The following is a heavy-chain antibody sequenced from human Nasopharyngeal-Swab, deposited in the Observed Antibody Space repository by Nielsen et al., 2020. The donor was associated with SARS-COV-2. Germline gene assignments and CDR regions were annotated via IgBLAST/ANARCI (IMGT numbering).Heavy chain of an antibody. CDR3: ARRISSSEYYFDY. CDR1: GYSFTNYW. V-gene: IGHV5-51*01. D-gene: IGHD6-13*01. CDR2: IYPGDSDT. J-gene: IGHJ4*02. Sequence: GESLKISCKGSGYSFTNYWIGWVRQMPGKGLEWMGTIYPGDSDTRYSPSFQGQVTISADKSISTAYLQWSSLKASDTAMYYCARRISSSEYYFDYWGQGTLVTVSS.